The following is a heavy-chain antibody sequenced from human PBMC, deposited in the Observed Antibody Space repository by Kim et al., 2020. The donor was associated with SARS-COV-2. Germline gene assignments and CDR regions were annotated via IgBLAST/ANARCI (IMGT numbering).Heavy chain of an antibody. D-gene: IGHD6-13*01. V-gene: IGHV4-39*01. Sequence: SETLSLTCSVSGGSVTGNCYWCCIRQSPGKGLEWIGSNNYSGDTYYNPSLKSRVTMSVDTSKNQFPLRLDSPTATHTTVYYCARHRAAAGTRPDYFEYWGQGTLVTVSS. CDR3: ARHRAAAGTRPDYFEY. CDR1: GGSVTGNCY. J-gene: IGHJ4*02. CDR2: NNYSGDT.